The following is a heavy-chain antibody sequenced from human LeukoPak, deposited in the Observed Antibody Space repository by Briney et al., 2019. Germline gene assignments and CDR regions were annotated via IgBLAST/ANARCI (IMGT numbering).Heavy chain of an antibody. Sequence: GGSLRLSCAASGFTFTSYSMNWVRQAPGKGLEWVSYISGGSGTIYYADSVKDRFTISRDNAKNSLYLQMNSLRAEDTAVYYCARRSGGAGDYWGQGTLVTVSS. CDR1: GFTFTSYS. CDR3: ARRSGGAGDY. V-gene: IGHV3-48*01. J-gene: IGHJ4*02. CDR2: ISGGSGTI. D-gene: IGHD5-12*01.